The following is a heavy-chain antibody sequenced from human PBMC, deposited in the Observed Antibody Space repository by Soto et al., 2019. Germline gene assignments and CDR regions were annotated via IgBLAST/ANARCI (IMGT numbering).Heavy chain of an antibody. J-gene: IGHJ6*03. V-gene: IGHV4-39*01. CDR3: ARRGSSWYSNYMDV. CDR1: GGSISSSSYY. Sequence: PSETLSLTCTVSGGSISSSSYYWGWIRQPPGKGLEWIGSIYYSGSTYYNPSLKSRVTISVDTSKNQFSLKLSSVTAADTAVYYCARRGSSWYSNYMDVWGKGTTVTVSS. D-gene: IGHD6-13*01. CDR2: IYYSGST.